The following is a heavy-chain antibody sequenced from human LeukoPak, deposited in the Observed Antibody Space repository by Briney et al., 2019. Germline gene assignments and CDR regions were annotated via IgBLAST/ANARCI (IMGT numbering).Heavy chain of an antibody. J-gene: IGHJ4*02. CDR3: ARSVWFGELSLYYFDY. V-gene: IGHV3-7*01. CDR1: GFTFSSYS. CDR2: IKQDGSEK. D-gene: IGHD3-10*01. Sequence: GGSLRLSCAASGFTFSSYSMSWVRQAPGKGLEWVANIKQDGSEKYYVDSVKGRFTISRDNAKNSLYLQMNSLRAEDTAVYYCARSVWFGELSLYYFDYWGQGTLVTVSS.